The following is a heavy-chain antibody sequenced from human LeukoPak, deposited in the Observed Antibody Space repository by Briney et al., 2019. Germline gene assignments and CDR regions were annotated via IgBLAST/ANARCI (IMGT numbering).Heavy chain of an antibody. V-gene: IGHV4-59*08. J-gene: IGHJ4*02. CDR2: IYYSGST. Sequence: SETLSLTCTVSGGSISSYYWSRIRQPPGKGLEWIGYIYYSGSTNYNPSLKSRVTISVDTSKNQFSLKLSSVTAADTAVYYCARRQRGSYGYAGYFDYWGQGTLVTVSS. D-gene: IGHD5-18*01. CDR3: ARRQRGSYGYAGYFDY. CDR1: GGSISSYY.